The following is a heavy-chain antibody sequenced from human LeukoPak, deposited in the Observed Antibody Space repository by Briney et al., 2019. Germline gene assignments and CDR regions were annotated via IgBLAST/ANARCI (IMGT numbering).Heavy chain of an antibody. V-gene: IGHV3-23*01. J-gene: IGHJ5*02. CDR3: AKDSVVVPAGWFDP. CDR1: GFTFSSYA. CDR2: ISGSGGST. Sequence: GGSLRLSCAASGFTFSSYAMSWVRQAPGKRLEWVSAISGSGGSTYYADSVKGLFTISRENSKNTLYLQMNSLRAEDMAVYYCAKDSVVVPAGWFDPWGQGTLVTVSS. D-gene: IGHD2-2*01.